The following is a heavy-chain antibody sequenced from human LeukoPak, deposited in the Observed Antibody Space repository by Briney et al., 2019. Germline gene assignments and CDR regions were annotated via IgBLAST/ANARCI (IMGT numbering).Heavy chain of an antibody. CDR3: ARGRYYYDSSGYFDY. CDR2: IYSGGST. Sequence: GGSLRLSCAASGFTFSSYGMHWVRQAPGKGLEWVSVIYSGGSTYYADSVKGRFTISRDNSKNTLYLQMNSLRAEDTAVYYCARGRYYYDSSGYFDYWGQGTLVTVSS. CDR1: GFTFSSYG. D-gene: IGHD3-22*01. V-gene: IGHV3-53*01. J-gene: IGHJ4*02.